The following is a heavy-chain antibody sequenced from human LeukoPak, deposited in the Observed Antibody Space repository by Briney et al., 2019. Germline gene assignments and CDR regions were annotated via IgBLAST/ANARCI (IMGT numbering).Heavy chain of an antibody. CDR2: ISYDGSNK. D-gene: IGHD3-22*01. Sequence: GRSLRLSCAASGFTFSSYAMHWVRQAPGKGLECVAVISYDGSNKYYADSVKGRFTISRDNSKNTLYLQMNSLRAEDTAVYYCARDLFEDYYDSSGYYAPFGYWGQGTLVTVSS. J-gene: IGHJ4*02. CDR3: ARDLFEDYYDSSGYYAPFGY. CDR1: GFTFSSYA. V-gene: IGHV3-30-3*01.